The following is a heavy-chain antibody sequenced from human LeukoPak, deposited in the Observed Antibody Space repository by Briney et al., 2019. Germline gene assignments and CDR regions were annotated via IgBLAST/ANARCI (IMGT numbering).Heavy chain of an antibody. CDR2: ISGGSNTK. J-gene: IGHJ4*02. D-gene: IGHD3-16*01. CDR3: VGGGLLYFDY. Sequence: GGSLRLSCAASGFNFNIFEMNWVRQAPGKGLEWVSYISGGSNTKYYADSVRGRFTISRDNAKNSLYLQMNSLRADDTAVYYCVGGGLLYFDYWGQGTLVTVSS. V-gene: IGHV3-48*03. CDR1: GFNFNIFE.